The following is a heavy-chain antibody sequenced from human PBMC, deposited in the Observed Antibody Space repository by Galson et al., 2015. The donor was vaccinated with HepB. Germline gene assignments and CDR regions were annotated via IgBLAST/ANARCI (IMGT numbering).Heavy chain of an antibody. Sequence: SLRLSCAASGFTFDDYAMHWVRPAPGKGLEWVSGISWNSGSIGYADSVKGRFTISRDNAKNSLYLQMNSLRAEDTALYYCAKDRGGRYFDWLGHYFDYWGQGTLVTVSS. D-gene: IGHD3-9*01. CDR2: ISWNSGSI. CDR3: AKDRGGRYFDWLGHYFDY. J-gene: IGHJ4*02. CDR1: GFTFDDYA. V-gene: IGHV3-9*01.